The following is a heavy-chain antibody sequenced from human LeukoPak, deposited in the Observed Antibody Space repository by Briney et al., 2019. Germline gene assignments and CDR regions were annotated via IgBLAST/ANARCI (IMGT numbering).Heavy chain of an antibody. CDR3: ARAPGKLYEFDY. CDR1: GYTFTSYY. D-gene: IGHD2-2*02. Sequence: GASVKVSCKASGYTFTSYYMHWVRQAPGQGLEWMGIINPSGGSTSYAQKFQGRVTMTRDMSTSTVYMELSSLKSEDTAVYYCARAPGKLYEFDYWGQGTLVTVSS. CDR2: INPSGGST. V-gene: IGHV1-46*01. J-gene: IGHJ4*02.